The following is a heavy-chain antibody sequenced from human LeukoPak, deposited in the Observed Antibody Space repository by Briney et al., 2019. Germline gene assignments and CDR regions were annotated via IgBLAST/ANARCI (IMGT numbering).Heavy chain of an antibody. Sequence: GGSLRLSCAASGFTFNTYAVHWVRQAPGKGLEWMAVISHDGVNQFYADSVKGRFTVSRDNSKNTLYLQMNSLRDEDTAVCYCLTGAQIYTDRRYDYWGQGAQVTVSS. CDR2: ISHDGVNQ. J-gene: IGHJ4*02. D-gene: IGHD2-8*02. CDR3: LTGAQIYTDRRYDY. V-gene: IGHV3-30*04. CDR1: GFTFNTYA.